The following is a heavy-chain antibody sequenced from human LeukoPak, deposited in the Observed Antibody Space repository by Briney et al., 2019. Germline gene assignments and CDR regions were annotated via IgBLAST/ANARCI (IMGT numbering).Heavy chain of an antibody. CDR3: ARAFDTPMAESSHY. Sequence: GGSLRLSCAASGFTFSSYGMHWVRQAPGKGLEWVAVIWYDGSNKYYADSVKGRFTISRDDAKNSLYLQMNGLRAEDTAVYYCARAFDTPMAESSHYWGQGTLVTVSS. CDR1: GFTFSSYG. V-gene: IGHV3-33*01. J-gene: IGHJ4*02. D-gene: IGHD5-18*01. CDR2: IWYDGSNK.